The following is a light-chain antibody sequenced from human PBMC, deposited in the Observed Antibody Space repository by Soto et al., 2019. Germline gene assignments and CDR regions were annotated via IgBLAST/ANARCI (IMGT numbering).Light chain of an antibody. V-gene: IGLV2-14*01. J-gene: IGLJ1*01. CDR1: SSDVGGYNY. CDR3: SSYTSSSTPVYV. Sequence: QSALTQPASVSGSPGQSITISCTGTSSDVGGYNYVSWYQQHPGKAPKLMIYDVSNRPSGVSNCFSGSKSGNTASLTISGLQAEDEAAYYCSSYTSSSTPVYVFGTGTKVTVL. CDR2: DVS.